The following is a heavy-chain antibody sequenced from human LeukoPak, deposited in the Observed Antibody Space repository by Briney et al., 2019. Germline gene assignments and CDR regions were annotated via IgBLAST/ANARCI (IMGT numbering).Heavy chain of an antibody. V-gene: IGHV3-30-3*01. D-gene: IGHD1-1*01. Sequence: PGRSLRLSCAASGFTFSSYAMHWVRQAPGKGLEWVAVISYDGSNKYYADSVKGRFTISRANSKNTLYLQMNSLRAEDTAVYYCAAARYGWYFDLWGRGTLVTVSS. CDR3: AAARYGWYFDL. CDR1: GFTFSSYA. J-gene: IGHJ2*01. CDR2: ISYDGSNK.